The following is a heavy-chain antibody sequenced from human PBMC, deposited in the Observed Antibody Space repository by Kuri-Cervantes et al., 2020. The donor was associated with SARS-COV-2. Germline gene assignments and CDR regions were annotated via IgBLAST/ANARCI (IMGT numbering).Heavy chain of an antibody. D-gene: IGHD3-10*01. V-gene: IGHV1-18*01. J-gene: IGHJ5*02. Sequence: ASVKVSCKASGYTFTSYAISWVRQAPGQGLEWMGWISAYNGNTNYAQKLQGRVTMTTDTSTSTAYMELRSLRSDDTAVYYCASHKLGEGRFDPWGQGTLVTVSS. CDR3: ASHKLGEGRFDP. CDR2: ISAYNGNT. CDR1: GYTFTSYA.